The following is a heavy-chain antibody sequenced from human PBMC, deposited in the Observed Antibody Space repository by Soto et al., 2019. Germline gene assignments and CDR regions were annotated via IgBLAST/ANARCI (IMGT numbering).Heavy chain of an antibody. CDR3: ARGXTLEWLFRHYYYYGMDV. D-gene: IGHD3-3*01. CDR1: GYTFTGYY. Sequence: ASVKVSCKASGYTFTGYYMHWVRQAPGQGLEWMGWINPNSGGTNYAQKFQGWVTMTRDTSISTAYMELSRLRSDDTAVYYCARGXTLEWLFRHYYYYGMDVWGQGTTVTVSS. CDR2: INPNSGGT. V-gene: IGHV1-2*04. J-gene: IGHJ6*02.